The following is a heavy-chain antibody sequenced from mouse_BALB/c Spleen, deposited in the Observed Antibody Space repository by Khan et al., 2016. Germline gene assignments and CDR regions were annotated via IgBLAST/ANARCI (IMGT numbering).Heavy chain of an antibody. Sequence: VQLQQSGPELVKPGASVKMSCKTSGYPFTNYILHWVKQKPGQGLEWIGYINPHNDGIKYNEKFKGKATLTSDKSSSTAYMDLSSLTSEDSAVYYCARDYSYDWDVMGYWGQGTSVTVSS. CDR2: INPHNDGI. CDR3: ARDYSYDWDVMGY. CDR1: GYPFTNYI. D-gene: IGHD2-12*01. V-gene: IGHV1S136*01. J-gene: IGHJ4*01.